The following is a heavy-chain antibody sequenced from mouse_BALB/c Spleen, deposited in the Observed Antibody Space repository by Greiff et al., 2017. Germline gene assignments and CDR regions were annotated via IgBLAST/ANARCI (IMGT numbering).Heavy chain of an antibody. CDR2: IWAGGST. CDR1: GFSLTSYG. Sequence: VQLQQSGPGLVAPSQSLSITCTVSGFSLTSYGVHWVRQPPGKGLEWLGVIWAGGSTNYNSALMSRLSISKDNSKSQVFLKMNSLQTDDTAMYYCARADYGNYQAWFAYWGQGTLVTVSA. CDR3: ARADYGNYQAWFAY. V-gene: IGHV2-9*02. D-gene: IGHD2-1*01. J-gene: IGHJ3*01.